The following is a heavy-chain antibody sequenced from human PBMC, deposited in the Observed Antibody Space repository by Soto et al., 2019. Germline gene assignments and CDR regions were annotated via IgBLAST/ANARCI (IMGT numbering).Heavy chain of an antibody. CDR3: ARETPNRITARRRDWFDP. CDR1: GDSITRGDHY. CDR2: IYFSGST. Sequence: QVQLQESGPGLVKPSQTLSLTCTVSGDSITRGDHYWSWIRQPPGKGLEWIGYIYFSGSTYYKPSLKSRLTLSLDTSKNHFSLKLTSVTAADTAVYYCARETPNRITARRRDWFDPWGQGTLVTVSS. J-gene: IGHJ5*02. D-gene: IGHD6-6*01. V-gene: IGHV4-30-4*01.